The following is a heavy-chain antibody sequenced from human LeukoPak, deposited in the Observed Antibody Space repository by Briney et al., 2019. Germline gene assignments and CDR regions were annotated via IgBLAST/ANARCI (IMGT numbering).Heavy chain of an antibody. Sequence: PGGSLRLSCAASGFTFSSYAMSWVRQAPGKGLEWVGFIRSKAYGGTPEYAASVKGRFTISRDDSKSIAYLQSNSLKTEDTAVYYCTRIGTSGGEFDYWGQGTLVTVSS. CDR1: GFTFSSYA. CDR3: TRIGTSGGEFDY. V-gene: IGHV3-49*04. CDR2: IRSKAYGGTP. J-gene: IGHJ4*02. D-gene: IGHD2-2*01.